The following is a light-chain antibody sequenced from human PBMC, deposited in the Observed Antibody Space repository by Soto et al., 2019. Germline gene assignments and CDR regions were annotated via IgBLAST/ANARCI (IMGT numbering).Light chain of an antibody. CDR1: QSVGTY. Sequence: EIVLTQSPAILSLSPGERVTLSCRASQSVGTYLAWYRQKPDQAPRLLVYDASNRATGIPARFSGSGSGTDFTLSISSLEPEDFAVYYCQQRTDWRYTFGQGTKLEIK. CDR3: QQRTDWRYT. CDR2: DAS. V-gene: IGKV3-11*01. J-gene: IGKJ2*01.